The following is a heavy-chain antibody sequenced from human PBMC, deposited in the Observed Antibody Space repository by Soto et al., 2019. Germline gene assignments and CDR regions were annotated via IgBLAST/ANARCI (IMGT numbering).Heavy chain of an antibody. CDR3: ARGPRTRLRVGERLGWFDP. CDR2: IIPILGIA. Sequence: QVQLVQSGAEVKKPGSSVKVSCKASGGTFSSYTISWVRQAPGQGLEWMGRIIPILGIANYAQKFQGRVTITADKSASTAYMELSSLRSEDTAVYYCARGPRTRLRVGERLGWFDPWGQGTLVTVSS. J-gene: IGHJ5*02. D-gene: IGHD3-16*01. V-gene: IGHV1-69*02. CDR1: GGTFSSYT.